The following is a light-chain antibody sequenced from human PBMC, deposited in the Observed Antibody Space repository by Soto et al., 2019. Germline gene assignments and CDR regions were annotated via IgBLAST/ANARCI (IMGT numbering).Light chain of an antibody. V-gene: IGLV1-44*01. J-gene: IGLJ2*01. Sequence: QSVLTQPPSASGTPGQSVTISWSGSSSNIGYYHVHWYQQLPGAAPKVLIHSSHQRPSGVPDRFSGSKSGTSASLAISGLQSEDAADYYCAAWDDSLNGGVFGGGTKLTVL. CDR3: AAWDDSLNGGV. CDR1: SSNIGYYH. CDR2: SSH.